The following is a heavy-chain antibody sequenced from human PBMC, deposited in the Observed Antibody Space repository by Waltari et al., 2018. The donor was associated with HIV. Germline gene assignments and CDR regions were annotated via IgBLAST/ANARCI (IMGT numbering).Heavy chain of an antibody. CDR1: GFTFSTYG. CDR2: ISGSGGST. J-gene: IGHJ6*02. CDR3: VKEHQYSHSWYSYYGMDV. Sequence: EVQVLESGGALVQPGGSLRLSCAAPGFTFSTYGMSWVCQAPGKGLEWVSTISGSGGSTYYADSVKGRFTVSRDNSKNTLYLQMNSLRAEDTAVYFCVKEHQYSHSWYSYYGMDVWGQGTTVTVSS. D-gene: IGHD6-13*01. V-gene: IGHV3-23*01.